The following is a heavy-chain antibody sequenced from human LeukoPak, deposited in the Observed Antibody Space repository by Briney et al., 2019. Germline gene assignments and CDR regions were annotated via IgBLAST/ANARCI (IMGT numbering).Heavy chain of an antibody. CDR1: GYTFTSYA. CDR2: INAGNGNT. Sequence: ASVKVSCKASGYTFTSYAMHWVRQAPGQRLEWMGWINAGNGNTKYSQKFQGRVTITRDTSASTAYMELSSLRSEDTAVYYCARISSSWYSECFQHWGQGTLVTVSS. V-gene: IGHV1-3*01. D-gene: IGHD6-13*01. CDR3: ARISSSWYSECFQH. J-gene: IGHJ1*01.